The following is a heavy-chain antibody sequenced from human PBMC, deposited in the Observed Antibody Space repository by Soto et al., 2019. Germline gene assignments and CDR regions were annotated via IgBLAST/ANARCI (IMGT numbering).Heavy chain of an antibody. CDR2: ISPYNRNT. Sequence: QDQLVQSGAEVKKPGASVKVSCKASGDTFSSYGISWVRQAPGQGLEWMGWISPYNRNTNYAQKFQDRVTMTTDTSTSTVYMELRSLRSDDTAVYYCARDLEYSYGPNFGYWGQGTLVTVSS. J-gene: IGHJ4*02. D-gene: IGHD5-18*01. CDR1: GDTFSSYG. V-gene: IGHV1-18*01. CDR3: ARDLEYSYGPNFGY.